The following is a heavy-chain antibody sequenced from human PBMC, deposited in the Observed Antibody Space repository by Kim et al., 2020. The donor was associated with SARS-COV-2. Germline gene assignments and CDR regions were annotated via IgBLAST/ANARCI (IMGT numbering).Heavy chain of an antibody. CDR2: IRRDGSIT. V-gene: IGHV3-74*01. Sequence: GGSLRLSCAVSRFTFNNYWISWVRHAPGKGLVWVSRIRRDGSITNYADSVKGRFTMSRDNAENTLYLQMNSLRAEDTAVYYCARGFFGDGFDVWGQGTTVTVSS. CDR1: RFTFNNYW. J-gene: IGHJ6*02. D-gene: IGHD3-10*01. CDR3: ARGFFGDGFDV.